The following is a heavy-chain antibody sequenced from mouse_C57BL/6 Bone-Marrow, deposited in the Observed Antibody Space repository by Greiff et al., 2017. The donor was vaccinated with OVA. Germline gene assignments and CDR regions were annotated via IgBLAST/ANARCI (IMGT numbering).Heavy chain of an antibody. CDR3: ARDQYYGSSPPWFAY. V-gene: IGHV3-6*01. D-gene: IGHD1-1*01. J-gene: IGHJ3*01. Sequence: ESGPGLVKPSQSLSLTCSVTGYSITSGYYWNWIRHFPGNKLELMGYISYDGSKNRISIVRETSKIQFFLKLNSVTTEDTATYYCARDQYYGSSPPWFAYWGQGTLVTVSA. CDR2: ISYDG. CDR1: GYSITSGYY.